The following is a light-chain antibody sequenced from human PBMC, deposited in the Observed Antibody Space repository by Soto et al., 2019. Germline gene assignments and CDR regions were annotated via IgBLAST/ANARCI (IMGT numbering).Light chain of an antibody. CDR3: SSYAAANNFVV. V-gene: IGLV2-8*01. J-gene: IGLJ2*01. Sequence: QSALTQPPSASGSPGQSVTISCTGSSSDIGAYDYVSWYQQFPGKAPKLIIYEVNAWPSGVPERFSGSKSGNTASLTVSGLQFEDEADYICSSYAAANNFVVFGGGTKLTVL. CDR2: EVN. CDR1: SSDIGAYDY.